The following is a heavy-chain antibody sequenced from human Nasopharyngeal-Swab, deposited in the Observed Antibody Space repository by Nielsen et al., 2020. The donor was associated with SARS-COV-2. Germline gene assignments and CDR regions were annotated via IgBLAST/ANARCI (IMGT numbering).Heavy chain of an antibody. CDR2: IVVGSGHT. D-gene: IGHD1-26*01. CDR3: AAASGWDLLRDSYYGMDA. CDR1: GFTFTSSA. V-gene: IGHV1-58*01. J-gene: IGHJ6*02. Sequence: SVKVSCKASGFTFTSSAVQWVRQARGQHLEWIGWIVVGSGHTNYAQKFQERVTITRDMSTSTAYMELSSLRSEDTAVYYCAAASGWDLLRDSYYGMDAWGQGTTVTVSS.